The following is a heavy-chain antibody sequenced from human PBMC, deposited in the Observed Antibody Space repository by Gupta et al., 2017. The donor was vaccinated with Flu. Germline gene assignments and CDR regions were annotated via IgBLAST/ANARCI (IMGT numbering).Heavy chain of an antibody. Sequence: QVQLQESGPGLVKPSQTLSLTCTVSGGSISSGSYYWSWIRQPAGKGLEWIGRIYTSGSTNYNPSLKSRVTISVDTSKNQFSLKLSSVTAADTAVYYCARDLGGVHGDYVFDYWGQGTLVTVSS. V-gene: IGHV4-61*02. J-gene: IGHJ4*02. CDR1: GGSISSGSYY. CDR2: IYTSGST. D-gene: IGHD4-17*01. CDR3: ARDLGGVHGDYVFDY.